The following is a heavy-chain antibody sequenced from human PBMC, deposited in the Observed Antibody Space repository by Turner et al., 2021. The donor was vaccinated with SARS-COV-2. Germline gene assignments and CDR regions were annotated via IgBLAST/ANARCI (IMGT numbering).Heavy chain of an antibody. CDR2: INPNSGGT. CDR3: AREGAPVSSSSRVWFDP. V-gene: IGHV1-2*02. D-gene: IGHD6-6*01. CDR1: GYTFTGYY. Sequence: QVQPVQSGAEVKKPGASGKVSCKASGYTFTGYYMHWVRQAPGQGLEWMGWINPNSGGTNYAQKFQGRVTMTRDTSISTAYMDLSRLRSDDTAVYYCAREGAPVSSSSRVWFDPWGQGTLVTVSS. J-gene: IGHJ5*02.